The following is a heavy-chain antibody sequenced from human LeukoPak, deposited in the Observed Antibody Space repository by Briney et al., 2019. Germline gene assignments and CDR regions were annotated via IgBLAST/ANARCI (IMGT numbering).Heavy chain of an antibody. Sequence: ASVKVSCKASGYTFTGYYMHWVRQAPGQGLEWMGWISAYNGNTNYAQKLQGRVTMTTDTSTSTAYMELRSLRSDDTAVYYCARDGTTVTTTLDYWGQGTLVTVSS. CDR3: ARDGTTVTTTLDY. CDR2: ISAYNGNT. CDR1: GYTFTGYY. J-gene: IGHJ4*02. D-gene: IGHD4-17*01. V-gene: IGHV1-18*04.